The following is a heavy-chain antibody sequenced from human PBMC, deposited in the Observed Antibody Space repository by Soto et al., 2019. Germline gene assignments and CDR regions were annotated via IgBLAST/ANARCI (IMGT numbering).Heavy chain of an antibody. J-gene: IGHJ3*02. CDR3: ASQRVYDSSGYYYDDAFDI. CDR1: GFTFSSYG. Sequence: GGSLRLSCAASGFTFSSYGMHWVRQAPGKGLDWVAVIWYDGSNKYYADSVKGRFTISRDNSKNTLYLQMNSLRAEDTAVYYCASQRVYDSSGYYYDDAFDIWGQGTMVTVSS. V-gene: IGHV3-33*01. D-gene: IGHD3-22*01. CDR2: IWYDGSNK.